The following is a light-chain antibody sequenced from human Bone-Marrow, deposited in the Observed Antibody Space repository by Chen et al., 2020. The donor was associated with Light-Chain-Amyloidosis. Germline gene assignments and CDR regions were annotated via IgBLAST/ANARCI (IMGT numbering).Light chain of an antibody. J-gene: IGLJ1*01. V-gene: IGLV2-14*01. CDR2: EVT. CDR3: SSYTITNTLV. CDR1: SSDVGGDNH. Sequence: QSALPQPAAVSGSPGQSITTSCTGTSSDVGGDNHVSWYQQHPDKAPKLMIYEVTTRPSWVPDRFSGSKSDNTASLTISGLQTEDEADYFCSSYTITNTLVFGSGTRVTVL.